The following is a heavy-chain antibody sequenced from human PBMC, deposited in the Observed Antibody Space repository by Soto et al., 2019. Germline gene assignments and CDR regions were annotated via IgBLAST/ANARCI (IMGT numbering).Heavy chain of an antibody. J-gene: IGHJ6*03. Sequence: QLQLQESGPGLVKPSETLSLTCTVSGGSISSSSYYWGWIRQPPGKGLEWIGSIYYSGSTYYNPSLKSRVTISVDTSKNQFSLKLSSVTAADTAVYYCARPRGPDYDILTGYSNYYYYMDVWGKGTTVTVSS. D-gene: IGHD3-9*01. CDR2: IYYSGST. CDR1: GGSISSSSYY. V-gene: IGHV4-39*01. CDR3: ARPRGPDYDILTGYSNYYYYMDV.